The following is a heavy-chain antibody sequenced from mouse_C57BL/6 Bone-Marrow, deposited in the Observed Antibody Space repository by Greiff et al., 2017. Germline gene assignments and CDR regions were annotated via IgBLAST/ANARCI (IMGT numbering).Heavy chain of an antibody. CDR1: GYAFSSSW. CDR3: ARWGYDGDY. D-gene: IGHD2-2*01. CDR2: IYPGDGDT. V-gene: IGHV1-82*01. J-gene: IGHJ2*01. Sequence: QVQLQQSGPELVKPGASVKISCTASGYAFSSSWMNWVKQRPGKGLEWIGRIYPGDGDTNYNGKFKGKATLTADKSSSTAYMQLSSLTSEDSAVYFCARWGYDGDYWGQGTTRTVSS.